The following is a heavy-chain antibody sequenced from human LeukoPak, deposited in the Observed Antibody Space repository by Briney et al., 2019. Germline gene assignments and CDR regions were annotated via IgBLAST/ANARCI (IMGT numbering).Heavy chain of an antibody. CDR2: INPNSGAT. CDR3: ARVKKLMPEFEF. Sequence: ASVKVSCKSSGYTXIDYYIHWVRQAPGQGLEWMGWINPNSGATKYAQKFQGRVSMTRDTSINTAYMDLTNLRSDDTAIFYCARVKKLMPEFEFWGQGTLVTVSS. CDR1: GYTXIDYY. V-gene: IGHV1-2*02. D-gene: IGHD2-2*01. J-gene: IGHJ4*02.